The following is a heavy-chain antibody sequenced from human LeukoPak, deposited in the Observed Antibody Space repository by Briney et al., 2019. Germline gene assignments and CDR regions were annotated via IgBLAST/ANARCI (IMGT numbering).Heavy chain of an antibody. J-gene: IGHJ4*02. CDR3: ARQKYVGRLTDY. CDR2: IYPGDSGT. V-gene: IGHV5-51*01. Sequence: GESPMISSKGSGYTFTTHWILWVLQMPANSLEWMGTIYPGDSGTRYSPSFQGQVTISADKSISTAYLQWSSLNASDTAMYYCARQKYVGRLTDYWGQGTLVTVSS. CDR1: GYTFTTHW. D-gene: IGHD2-15*01.